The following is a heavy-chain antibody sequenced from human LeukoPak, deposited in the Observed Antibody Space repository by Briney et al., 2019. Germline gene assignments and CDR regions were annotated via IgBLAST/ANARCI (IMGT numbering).Heavy chain of an antibody. CDR2: IYWDDDK. D-gene: IGHD2-8*01. CDR1: GFSLTTSGVG. J-gene: IGHJ1*01. Sequence: SGPTLVNPTQPLTLTCTFSGFSLTTSGVGVGWIRQPPGQALEWLALIYWDDDKRYSPSLKSRLTITKDTSKNQVVLTMPNMDPVDTATYYCAHSKGYCTNGVSWNLVYWGRDPRHTLSS. V-gene: IGHV2-5*02. CDR3: AHSKGYCTNGVSWNLVY.